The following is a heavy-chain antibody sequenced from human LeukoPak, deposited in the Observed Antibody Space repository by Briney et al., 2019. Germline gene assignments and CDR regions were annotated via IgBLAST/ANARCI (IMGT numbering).Heavy chain of an antibody. Sequence: PSETLSLTCTVSGGSISSGGYSWSWIRQPPGKDLEWIGYIYHSGNTYYNPSLKSRVTISVDRSKNQFSLKLTSVTAADTAVYYCARGGDSSGFYYYFDYWGQGTLVTVSS. CDR3: ARGGDSSGFYYYFDY. V-gene: IGHV4-30-2*01. CDR2: IYHSGNT. J-gene: IGHJ4*02. D-gene: IGHD3-22*01. CDR1: GGSISSGGYS.